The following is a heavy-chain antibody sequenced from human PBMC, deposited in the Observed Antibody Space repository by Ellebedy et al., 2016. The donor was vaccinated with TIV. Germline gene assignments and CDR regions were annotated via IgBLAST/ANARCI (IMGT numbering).Heavy chain of an antibody. D-gene: IGHD1-7*01. J-gene: IGHJ5*02. CDR2: MNSNSGHT. V-gene: IGHV1-8*02. CDR3: ASGGTKGEYKWLDP. CDR1: GYTFSTYD. Sequence: AASVKVSCKASGYTFSTYDIYGVRQATGQGLEGMGWMNSNSGHTDYAQKFQGRLSLARNTAISTAYMELTSLRSEGTAVYYCASGGTKGEYKWLDPWGQGTLVTVSS.